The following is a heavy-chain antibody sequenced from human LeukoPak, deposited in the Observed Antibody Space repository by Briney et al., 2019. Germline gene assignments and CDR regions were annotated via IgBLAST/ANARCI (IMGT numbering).Heavy chain of an antibody. Sequence: GGSLRLSCAVSGFTFSSYGMHWVRQAPGKGLEWVAVISYDGSNKYYADSVKGRFTISRDNSKNTLYLQMNSLRAEDTAVYYCAKDRGLMGVAAGTAYDYWGQGTLVTVSS. J-gene: IGHJ4*02. V-gene: IGHV3-30*18. CDR2: ISYDGSNK. CDR3: AKDRGLMGVAAGTAYDY. D-gene: IGHD6-13*01. CDR1: GFTFSSYG.